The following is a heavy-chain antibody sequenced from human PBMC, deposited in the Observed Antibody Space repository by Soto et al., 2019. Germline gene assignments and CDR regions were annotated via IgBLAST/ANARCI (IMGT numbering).Heavy chain of an antibody. CDR3: AGDLNGSGSYYYYYGMDV. CDR2: ISSSSSYI. J-gene: IGHJ6*02. CDR1: GFTFSSYS. D-gene: IGHD3-10*01. Sequence: GSLRLSCAASGFTFSSYSMNWVRQAPGKGLEWVSSISSSSSYIYYADSVKGRFTISRDNAKNSLYLQMNSLRAEDTAVYYCAGDLNGSGSYYYYYGMDVWGQGTTVTVSS. V-gene: IGHV3-21*01.